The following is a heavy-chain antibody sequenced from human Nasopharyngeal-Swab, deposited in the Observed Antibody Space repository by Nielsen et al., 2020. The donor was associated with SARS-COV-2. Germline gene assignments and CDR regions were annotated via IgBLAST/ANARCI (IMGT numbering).Heavy chain of an antibody. V-gene: IGHV3-9*01. Sequence: SLKISCAASGFTFDDYAMHWVRQAPGKGPEWVSGISWNSGSIGYADSVKGRFTISRDNSKSTLYLQMNRLRVEDTAVYYCARMDFIASRDYWGQGTLVTVSS. D-gene: IGHD6-13*01. CDR2: ISWNSGSI. J-gene: IGHJ4*02. CDR3: ARMDFIASRDY. CDR1: GFTFDDYA.